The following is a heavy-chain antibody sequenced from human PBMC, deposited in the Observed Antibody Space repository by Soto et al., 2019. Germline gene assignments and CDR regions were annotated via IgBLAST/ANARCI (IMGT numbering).Heavy chain of an antibody. CDR3: AVSHCSGGSCYPNWFDP. D-gene: IGHD2-15*01. CDR1: GFTFSSYA. CDR2: ISGSGGST. V-gene: IGHV3-23*01. Sequence: GGSLRLSCAASGFTFSSYAMSWVRQAPGKGLEWVSAISGSGGSTYYADSVKGRFTISRDNSKDTLYLQMNSLRAEDTAVYYCAVSHCSGGSCYPNWFDPWGQGTLVTVSS. J-gene: IGHJ5*02.